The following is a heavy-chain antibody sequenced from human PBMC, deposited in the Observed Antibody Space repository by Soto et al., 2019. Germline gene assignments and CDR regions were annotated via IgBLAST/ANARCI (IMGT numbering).Heavy chain of an antibody. CDR1: GGFISSGGYY. D-gene: IGHD3-10*01. CDR3: ARDRGYYGSGSYYTFDY. V-gene: IGHV4-31*03. CDR2: IYYSGST. J-gene: IGHJ4*02. Sequence: SETLSLTCTVSGGFISSGGYYWSWIRQHPGKGLEWIGYIYYSGSTYYNPSLKSRVTISVDTSKNQFSLKLSSVTAADTAVYYCARDRGYYGSGSYYTFDYWGQGALVTVSS.